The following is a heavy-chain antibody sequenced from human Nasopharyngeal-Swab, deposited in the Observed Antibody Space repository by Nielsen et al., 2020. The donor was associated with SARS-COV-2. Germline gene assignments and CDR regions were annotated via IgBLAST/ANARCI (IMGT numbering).Heavy chain of an antibody. CDR2: INPSGGST. D-gene: IGHD2-2*01. CDR1: GYTFTSYY. V-gene: IGHV1-46*01. J-gene: IGHJ4*02. Sequence: ASVKVSCKASGYTFTSYYMHWVRRAPGQGLEWMGIINPSGGSTSYAQKFQGRVTMTRDTSTSTVYMELSSLRSEDTAVYYCAREEDIVVVPAAGLDYWGQGTLVTVSS. CDR3: AREEDIVVVPAAGLDY.